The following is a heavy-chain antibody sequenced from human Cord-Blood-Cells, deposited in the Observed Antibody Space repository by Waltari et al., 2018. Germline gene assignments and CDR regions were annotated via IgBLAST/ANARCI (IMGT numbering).Heavy chain of an antibody. V-gene: IGHV4-39*01. D-gene: IGHD3-10*01. J-gene: IGHJ4*02. CDR3: ARHRRLGEVDY. Sequence: QLQLQGSGPGLVKPSETLSLTCTVSGGSISSSSYYWGWIRQPPGKGLEWIGSIYYSGSTYYNPSLKSRVTISVDTSKNQFSLKLSSVTAADTAVYYCARHRRLGEVDYWGQGTLVTVSS. CDR2: IYYSGST. CDR1: GGSISSSSYY.